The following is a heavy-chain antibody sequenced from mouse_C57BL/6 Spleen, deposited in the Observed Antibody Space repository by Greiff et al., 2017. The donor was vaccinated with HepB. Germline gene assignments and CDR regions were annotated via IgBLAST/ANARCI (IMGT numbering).Heavy chain of an antibody. V-gene: IGHV1-82*01. CDR3: ARGYYGSSSHYFDY. Sequence: QVQLQQSGPELVKPGASVKISCKASGYAFSSSWMNWVKQRPGKGLEWIGRIYPGDGDTNYNGKFKGKATLTADKSSSTAYMQLSSLTSEDSAVYFCARGYYGSSSHYFDYWGQGTTLTVSS. J-gene: IGHJ2*01. CDR1: GYAFSSSW. D-gene: IGHD1-1*01. CDR2: IYPGDGDT.